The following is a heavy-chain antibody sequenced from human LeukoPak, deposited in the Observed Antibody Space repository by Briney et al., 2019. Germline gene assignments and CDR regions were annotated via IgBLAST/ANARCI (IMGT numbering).Heavy chain of an antibody. CDR2: IYYSGST. Sequence: SETLSLTCTVSGGSISSYYWSWIRQPPGKGLEWIGYIYYSGSTNYNPSLKSRVTISVDTSKNQFSLKLSSVTAADTAVYYCARVFGEYCSGGSCYSNYYYYGMDVWGQGTTVTVSS. J-gene: IGHJ6*02. V-gene: IGHV4-59*01. CDR3: ARVFGEYCSGGSCYSNYYYYGMDV. CDR1: GGSISSYY. D-gene: IGHD2-15*01.